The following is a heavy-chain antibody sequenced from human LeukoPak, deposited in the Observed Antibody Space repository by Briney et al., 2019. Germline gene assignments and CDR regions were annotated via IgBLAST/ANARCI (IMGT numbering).Heavy chain of an antibody. J-gene: IGHJ4*02. CDR3: APARIGNGY. V-gene: IGHV3-7*01. CDR1: GFTFGNSW. D-gene: IGHD1-26*01. CDR2: INQGGSEK. Sequence: GGSLRLSCVASGFTFGNSWMTWVRQAPGKGLEWVASINQGGSEKYYVDSAKGRFTISRDNAKNSVHLQMDSLRAEDTAVYYCAPARIGNGYWGQGTLVTVSS.